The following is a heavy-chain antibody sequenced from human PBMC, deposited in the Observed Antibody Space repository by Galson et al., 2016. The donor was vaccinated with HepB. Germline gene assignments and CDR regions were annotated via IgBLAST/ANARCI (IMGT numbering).Heavy chain of an antibody. V-gene: IGHV3-30*18. J-gene: IGHJ6*02. CDR1: GFTFSSYG. D-gene: IGHD2-2*01. CDR3: AKLAYQLLFYYYGMDV. Sequence: SLRLSCAASGFTFSSYGMHWVRQAPGKGLEWVAVISYDGSNKYYADSVKGRFTISRDNSKNTLYLQMNSLRAEDTAVYYCAKLAYQLLFYYYGMDVWGQGTTVTVSS. CDR2: ISYDGSNK.